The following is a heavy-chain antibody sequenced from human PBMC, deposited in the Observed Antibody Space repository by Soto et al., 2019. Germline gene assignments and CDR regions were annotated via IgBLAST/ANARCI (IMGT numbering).Heavy chain of an antibody. D-gene: IGHD2-2*01. CDR1: GFTFSSYT. CDR2: ISSSSRTI. V-gene: IGHV3-48*02. Sequence: EVQLVDSGGGLVQPGGSLRLSCAASGFTFSSYTMHWVRQAPGKGLEWISYISSSSRTIYYADSVKGRFTISRDNAQNSLYLQMTSLRDEDTAVYYCARALSRALDYWGQGTLVTVSS. CDR3: ARALSRALDY. J-gene: IGHJ4*02.